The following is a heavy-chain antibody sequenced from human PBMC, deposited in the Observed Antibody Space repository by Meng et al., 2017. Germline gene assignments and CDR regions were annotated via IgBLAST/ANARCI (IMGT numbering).Heavy chain of an antibody. V-gene: IGHV3-30*04. D-gene: IGHD5-12*01. Sequence: QVQLVESGGGVVQPGRSLSLSCAASGFTFGSYAMHWVRQAPGKGLEWVAVISYDGSNKYYADSVKGRFTISRDNSKNTLYLQMNSLRAEDTAVYYCARSYPIVATGYFDIWGQGTMVTVSS. CDR3: ARSYPIVATGYFDI. J-gene: IGHJ3*02. CDR1: GFTFGSYA. CDR2: ISYDGSNK.